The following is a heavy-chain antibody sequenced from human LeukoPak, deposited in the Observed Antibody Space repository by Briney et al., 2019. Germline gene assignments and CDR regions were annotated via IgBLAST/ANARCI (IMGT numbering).Heavy chain of an antibody. V-gene: IGHV4-61*02. CDR3: ARATPRDAFDI. Sequence: PSETLSLTCTVSGGSISSGDYYWSWIRQPAGKGLEWIGRIYTSGSTNYNPSLKSRVTISVDTSKNQFSLKLSSVTAADTAVYYCARATPRDAFDIWGQGTMVTVSS. CDR1: GGSISSGDYY. J-gene: IGHJ3*02. CDR2: IYTSGST.